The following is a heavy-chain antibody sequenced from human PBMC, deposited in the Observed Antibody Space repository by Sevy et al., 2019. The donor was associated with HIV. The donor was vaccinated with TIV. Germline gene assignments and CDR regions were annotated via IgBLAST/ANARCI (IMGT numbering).Heavy chain of an antibody. Sequence: GGSLRLSCAASGFTFSSYRMTWVRQAPGKGLEWVSCISSNSAYINYADSVKGRFTISRDNAKNLLYLQMDSLRAEDTAVYYCARAVLEMSTWRLDYWGQGTLVTVSS. V-gene: IGHV3-21*01. J-gene: IGHJ4*02. D-gene: IGHD1-1*01. CDR3: ARAVLEMSTWRLDY. CDR2: ISSNSAYI. CDR1: GFTFSSYR.